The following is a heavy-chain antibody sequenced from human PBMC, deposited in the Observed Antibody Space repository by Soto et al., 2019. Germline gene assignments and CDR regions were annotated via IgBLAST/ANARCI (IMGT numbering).Heavy chain of an antibody. V-gene: IGHV1-18*04. Sequence: VQLVQSGAEVKKPGASVKVSCKASGYTFTSYGISWVRQAPGQGLEWMGWISAYNGNTNYAQKLQGRVTMTTDTSTSTAYMELRSLRSDDTAVYYCARDTHQGLVWGLVAWFDPWGQGTLVTVSS. J-gene: IGHJ5*02. D-gene: IGHD2-8*02. CDR2: ISAYNGNT. CDR1: GYTFTSYG. CDR3: ARDTHQGLVWGLVAWFDP.